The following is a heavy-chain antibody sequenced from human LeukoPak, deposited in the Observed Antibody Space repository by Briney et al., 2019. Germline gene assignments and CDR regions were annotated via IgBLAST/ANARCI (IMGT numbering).Heavy chain of an antibody. CDR3: ARMVPAGTRNY. Sequence: NPSETLSLTCTVSGGSISSGDYYWSWIRQPPGKGLEWIRYIYYSGSTYYNPSLKSRVTISVDTSKNQFSLKLSSVTAADTAVYFCARMVPAGTRNYWGQGLLVTVSS. CDR2: IYYSGST. D-gene: IGHD2-2*01. V-gene: IGHV4-30-4*01. J-gene: IGHJ4*02. CDR1: GGSISSGDYY.